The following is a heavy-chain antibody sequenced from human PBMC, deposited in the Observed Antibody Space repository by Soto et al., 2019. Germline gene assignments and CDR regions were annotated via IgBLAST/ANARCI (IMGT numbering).Heavy chain of an antibody. J-gene: IGHJ3*01. Sequence: GEYRKISCKVSVYTFSTYWIGWVRQMPGKGLEWMGFIYPGDSDTTYSPSFQGQVTISVDKSCITAYLQWSSLKVSETAIYYCARNKLWVATINNVGLDVWGEGTKVTV. CDR2: IYPGDSDT. CDR1: VYTFSTYW. V-gene: IGHV5-51*01. CDR3: ARNKLWVATINNVGLDV. D-gene: IGHD2-21*01.